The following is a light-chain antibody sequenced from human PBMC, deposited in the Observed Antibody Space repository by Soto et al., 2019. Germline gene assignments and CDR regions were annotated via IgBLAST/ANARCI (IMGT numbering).Light chain of an antibody. CDR2: GAS. V-gene: IGKV3-15*01. CDR1: QSVGSD. J-gene: IGKJ2*01. Sequence: EIVMTQSPAILSVSPGERATLSCRASQSVGSDLVWYQQKPGQAPRLVIYGASTRPTGIPARFSGSGSGTEFTLTISSLQSEDFAVYYCQQYSNWPPYTFGQGTKLEIK. CDR3: QQYSNWPPYT.